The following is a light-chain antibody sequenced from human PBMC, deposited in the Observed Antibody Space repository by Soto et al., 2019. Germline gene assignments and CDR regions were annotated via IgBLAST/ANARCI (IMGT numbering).Light chain of an antibody. V-gene: IGLV2-23*02. Sequence: QSALTQPASVSGSPGQSITISCTGTSSDIGNYNLVSWYQQHPGKAPKLMIYEVSKRPSGVSDRFSGSKSGNTASLTISGLQPEDEADYYCYSYAGSTVLYVFGTGTRSPS. J-gene: IGLJ1*01. CDR1: SSDIGNYNL. CDR3: YSYAGSTVLYV. CDR2: EVS.